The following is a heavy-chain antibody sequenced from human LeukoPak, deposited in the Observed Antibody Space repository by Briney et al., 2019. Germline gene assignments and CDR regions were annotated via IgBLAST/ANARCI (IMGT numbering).Heavy chain of an antibody. CDR1: GGSISSSSYY. CDR2: IYYSGST. J-gene: IGHJ4*02. CDR3: AREGYSSGWYKVGFDY. V-gene: IGHV4-39*07. Sequence: SETLSLTCTVSGGSISSSSYYWGWIRQPPGKGLEWIGSIYYSGSTDYNPSLKSRVTISVDTSKNQFSLKLSSVTAADTAVYYCAREGYSSGWYKVGFDYWGQGTLVTVSS. D-gene: IGHD6-19*01.